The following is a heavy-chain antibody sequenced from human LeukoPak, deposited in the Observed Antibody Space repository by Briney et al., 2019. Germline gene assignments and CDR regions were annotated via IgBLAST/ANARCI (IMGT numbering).Heavy chain of an antibody. V-gene: IGHV3-74*01. D-gene: IGHD3-16*01. CDR1: GFTFSSYW. CDR3: VRGGSPSDY. CDR2: IHLAGRTT. Sequence: GGSLRLSCAASGFTFSSYWMHWVRQRPGKGLVWVSRIHLAGRTTNYADSVKGRFTISRDNAKNTLSLEMNSLRPEDTAVYYCVRGGSPSDYWGQGTMVSVSS. J-gene: IGHJ4*02.